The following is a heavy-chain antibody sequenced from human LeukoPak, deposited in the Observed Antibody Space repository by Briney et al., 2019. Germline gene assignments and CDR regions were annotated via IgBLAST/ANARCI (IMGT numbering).Heavy chain of an antibody. V-gene: IGHV3-7*01. CDR3: AREGGSGWYSGWFDP. Sequence: GTLRLSCAASGFTFSSYGMSWVRQGPGKGLECVANIKKDGSEKKYVDSVKGRFTISRDNARNSLYLQMNSLRAEDTAVYYCAREGGSGWYSGWFDPWGQGSLVTVSS. CDR1: GFTFSSYG. J-gene: IGHJ5*02. CDR2: IKKDGSEK. D-gene: IGHD6-19*01.